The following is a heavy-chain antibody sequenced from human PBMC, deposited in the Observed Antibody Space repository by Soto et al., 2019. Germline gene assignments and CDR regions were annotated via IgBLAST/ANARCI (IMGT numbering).Heavy chain of an antibody. CDR1: GGSISSYY. Sequence: SETLSLTCTVSGGSISSYYWSWIRQPPGKGLEWIGFIYYSGSTNYNPSLKSRVTMSVDTSKNQFSLKLTSVNAADTAVYYCTRGGDAYKNGHWGQGTLVTVSS. D-gene: IGHD2-21*01. V-gene: IGHV4-59*01. CDR3: TRGGDAYKNGH. J-gene: IGHJ4*02. CDR2: IYYSGST.